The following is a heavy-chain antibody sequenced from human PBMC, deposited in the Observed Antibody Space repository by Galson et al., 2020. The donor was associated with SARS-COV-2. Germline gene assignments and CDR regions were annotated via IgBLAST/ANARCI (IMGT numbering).Heavy chain of an antibody. V-gene: IGHV4-39*07. Sequence: SETLSLTCTVSGGSIRSSNYYWGWIRQPPGKGLEWIGSVFNTGTTHYSPSLQSRVTISVDTSKNQFSLNLSSVTAADTAMYYCARDATSSVWYNWFDAWGQGTLVTVSS. D-gene: IGHD6-19*01. CDR2: VFNTGTT. CDR3: ARDATSSVWYNWFDA. CDR1: GGSIRSSNYY. J-gene: IGHJ5*02.